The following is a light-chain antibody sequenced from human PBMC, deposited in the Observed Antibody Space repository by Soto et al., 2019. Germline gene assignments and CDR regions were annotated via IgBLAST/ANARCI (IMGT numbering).Light chain of an antibody. Sequence: EIVLTQSPGTLSLSPGERATLSCRASQSVISTYLAWYQQKPGQAPRLLIYGASSRATGIPDRFSGSGSGTDFTLTISRLEPEDFAVYYCQQYRDSLATLGQGTKVDIK. CDR2: GAS. V-gene: IGKV3-20*01. J-gene: IGKJ1*01. CDR3: QQYRDSLAT. CDR1: QSVISTY.